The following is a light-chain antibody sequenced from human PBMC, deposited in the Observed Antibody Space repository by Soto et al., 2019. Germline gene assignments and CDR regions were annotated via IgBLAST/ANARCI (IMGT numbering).Light chain of an antibody. CDR2: RAS. V-gene: IGKV3-15*01. CDR3: QQYHDWPPYT. Sequence: IVMPQYPATLSVSPGESATLSCRASQNINSNLAWYQQKPGQAPRLLIYRASTMATGIPARFSGSGSGTEFTLTISSLQSEDFAVYYCQQYHDWPPYTLGQGTKVDI. J-gene: IGKJ2*01. CDR1: QNINSN.